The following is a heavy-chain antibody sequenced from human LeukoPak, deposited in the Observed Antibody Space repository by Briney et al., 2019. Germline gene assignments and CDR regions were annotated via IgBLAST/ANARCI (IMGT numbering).Heavy chain of an antibody. CDR3: ARNGFTYSSSSLGAFDI. J-gene: IGHJ3*02. V-gene: IGHV3-53*01. D-gene: IGHD6-6*01. CDR2: IYSGGST. Sequence: PGGSLRLSCAASGFTVSSNYMSWVRQAPGKGLEWVSVIYSGGSTYYADSVKGRFTISRDNSKNTLYLQMNSLRAEDTAVYYCARNGFTYSSSSLGAFDIWGQGTMVTVSS. CDR1: GFTVSSNY.